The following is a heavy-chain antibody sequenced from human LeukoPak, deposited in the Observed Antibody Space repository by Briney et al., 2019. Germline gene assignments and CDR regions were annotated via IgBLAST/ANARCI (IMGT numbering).Heavy chain of an antibody. Sequence: PSETLSLTCTVSGGSISSSSYYWGWIRQPPGKGLEWIGSIYYSGSTYYNPSLKSRVTISVDTSKNQFSLKLSSVTAADTAVYYCARERGDTADEHDYWGQGTLVTVSS. CDR2: IYYSGST. D-gene: IGHD2-21*02. V-gene: IGHV4-39*02. J-gene: IGHJ4*02. CDR3: ARERGDTADEHDY. CDR1: GGSISSSSYY.